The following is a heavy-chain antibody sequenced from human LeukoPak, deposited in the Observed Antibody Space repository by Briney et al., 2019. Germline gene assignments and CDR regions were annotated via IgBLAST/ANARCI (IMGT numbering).Heavy chain of an antibody. CDR1: GLIFSSYW. CDR3: ARDREGCINGMCYDAYDI. CDR2: IKGDGSEE. D-gene: IGHD2-8*01. V-gene: IGHV3-7*01. J-gene: IGHJ3*02. Sequence: GGSLRLSCAASGLIFSSYWMTWVRQAPGKGLEWVANIKGDGSEEHYVDSVKGRFTISRDNAKNSLYLQMNSLRVDDTAVYFCARDREGCINGMCYDAYDIWGQGTMVTVSS.